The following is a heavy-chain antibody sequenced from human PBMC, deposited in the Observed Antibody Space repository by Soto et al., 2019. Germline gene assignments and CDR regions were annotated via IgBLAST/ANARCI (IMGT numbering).Heavy chain of an antibody. CDR1: GGTFSSYA. J-gene: IGHJ6*02. D-gene: IGHD6-13*01. V-gene: IGHV1-69*01. CDR2: IIPIFGTA. CDR3: GRRGLPNSSSPYPHYYYGMDV. Sequence: QVQLVQSGAEVKKPGSSVKVSCKASGGTFSSYAISWVRQAPGQGLEWMGGIIPIFGTANYEQKFQGRVTITADESTSQAYMELSSLRSEETAVYYCGRRGLPNSSSPYPHYYYGMDVWGQGTTVTVSS.